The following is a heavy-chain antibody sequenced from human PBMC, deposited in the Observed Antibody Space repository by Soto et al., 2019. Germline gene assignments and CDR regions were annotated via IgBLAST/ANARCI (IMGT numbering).Heavy chain of an antibody. CDR3: GHCRGGVASF. CDR2: VYWDDSK. Sequence: QITLNESGPTLVKPTQTLTLTCTFSGFSLSTRDVGVGWIRQPPGEALEWLGVVYWDDSKTYSPSLESRLTITKGTSKNRVVLRITKMDPVDTATYYCGHCRGGVASFWGQGTLVTVSS. V-gene: IGHV2-5*02. J-gene: IGHJ4*02. D-gene: IGHD2-2*01. CDR1: GFSLSTRDVG.